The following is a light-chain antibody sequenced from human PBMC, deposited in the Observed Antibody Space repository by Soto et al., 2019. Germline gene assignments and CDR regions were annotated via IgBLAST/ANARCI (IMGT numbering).Light chain of an antibody. CDR3: LLSYSGPRLLYV. Sequence: QAVVTQEPSLTVSPGGTVTLTCGSSTGAVTSGHYPYWFQQKPGQAPRTLIYDTSNKHSWTPARFSGSLLGGKAALTLSGAQPEDEAEYYCLLSYSGPRLLYVFGPGTKSTAL. J-gene: IGLJ1*01. CDR2: DTS. V-gene: IGLV7-46*01. CDR1: TGAVTSGHY.